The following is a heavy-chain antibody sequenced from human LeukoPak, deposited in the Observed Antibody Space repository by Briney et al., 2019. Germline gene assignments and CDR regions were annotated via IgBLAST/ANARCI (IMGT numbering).Heavy chain of an antibody. J-gene: IGHJ4*02. V-gene: IGHV3-23*01. Sequence: PGGSLRLSCAAPAFTFRNYALAWVRQAPGEGLEWVSFVSGDGGSTFYADSVKGRFVIFRDNSKSTVYLQMNSLRAEDTAIYYCARDRSTTGSFDYWGQGTLATVSS. CDR2: VSGDGGST. CDR1: AFTFRNYA. CDR3: ARDRSTTGSFDY. D-gene: IGHD1-1*01.